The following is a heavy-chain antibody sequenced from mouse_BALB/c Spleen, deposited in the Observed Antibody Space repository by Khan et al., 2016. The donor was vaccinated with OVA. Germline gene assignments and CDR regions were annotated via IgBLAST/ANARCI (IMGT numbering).Heavy chain of an antibody. CDR2: IYRGNGET. D-gene: IGHD1-1*01. V-gene: IGHV1-5*01. CDR1: GYSFTDYW. Sequence: VQLQQSGTILARPGASVKMSCKASGYSFTDYWLHWVKQRPGQGLEWIGGIYRGNGETKYNQTFKGKAKLSGDTSASTANMDLSSLTTEDSAVYCCASTVYGAFVYWGQGALVTVSA. CDR3: ASTVYGAFVY. J-gene: IGHJ3*01.